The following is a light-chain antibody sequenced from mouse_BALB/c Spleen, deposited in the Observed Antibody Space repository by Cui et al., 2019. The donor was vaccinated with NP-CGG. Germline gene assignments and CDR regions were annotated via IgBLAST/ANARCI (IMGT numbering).Light chain of an antibody. CDR3: ALWYSNHWV. V-gene: IGLV1*01. CDR2: GTN. J-gene: IGLJ1*01. CDR1: TGAVTTSNY. Sequence: QAVVTQGSARTTSPGETVTLTCRSSTGAVTTSNYANWVQEKPDHLFTGLIGGTNNRAPGVPARFSGSLIGDKVVLTITGAQTEDEAIYFCALWYSNHWVFGGGTKLTVL.